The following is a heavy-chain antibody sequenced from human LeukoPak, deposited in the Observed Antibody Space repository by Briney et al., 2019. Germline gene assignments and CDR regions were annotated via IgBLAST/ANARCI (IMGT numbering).Heavy chain of an antibody. J-gene: IGHJ4*02. CDR2: ISSSGSTI. CDR1: GFTFSSYK. CDR3: ARDLGYYDYFDY. Sequence: GGSLRLSCAASGFTFSSYKMNWVRQAPGKGLEWVSYISSSGSTINYADSVKGRFTISRDNAKNSLSLQMNSLRAEDTAVYYCARDLGYYDYFDYCGQGTLVTVSS. D-gene: IGHD3-22*01. V-gene: IGHV3-48*03.